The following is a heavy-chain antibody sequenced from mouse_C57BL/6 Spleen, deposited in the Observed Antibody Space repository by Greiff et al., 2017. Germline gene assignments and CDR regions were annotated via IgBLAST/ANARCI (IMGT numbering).Heavy chain of an antibody. J-gene: IGHJ4*01. CDR1: GFTFSDYG. CDR2: ISSGSSTI. D-gene: IGHD3-1*01. Sequence: EVMLVESGGGLVKPGGSLKLSCAASGFTFSDYGMHWVRQAPEKGLAWVAYISSGSSTIYYADKVKGRFTISRDNAKNTLFLQMTSLRSEDTAMYYGARRVGDDYAMEDWGQGTSVTVAS. V-gene: IGHV5-17*01. CDR3: ARRVGDDYAMED.